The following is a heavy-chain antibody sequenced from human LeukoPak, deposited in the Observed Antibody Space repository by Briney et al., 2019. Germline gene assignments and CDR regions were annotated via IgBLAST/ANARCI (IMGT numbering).Heavy chain of an antibody. CDR1: GYTFTDYY. Sequence: ASVKVSCKASGYTFTDYYLHWVRQAPGQGLEWMGWINPNSGGTKYAQKFEGRLTMTRDTSISTAYMEVSRLKSDDTAVYYCARKQKATIMIDSWGQGTLVTVSS. J-gene: IGHJ4*02. CDR2: INPNSGGT. CDR3: ARKQKATIMIDS. D-gene: IGHD5-24*01. V-gene: IGHV1-2*02.